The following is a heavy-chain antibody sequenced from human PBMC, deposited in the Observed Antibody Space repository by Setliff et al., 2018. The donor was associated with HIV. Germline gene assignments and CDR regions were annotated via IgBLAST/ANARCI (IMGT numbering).Heavy chain of an antibody. D-gene: IGHD3-10*01. J-gene: IGHJ6*02. CDR1: GFTFSSYW. V-gene: IGHV3-7*04. CDR2: IKQDGSEK. Sequence: GGSLRLSCAASGFTFSSYWMNWVRQAPGKGLEWVANIKQDGSEKYYVDSVKGRFTISRDNAKNSLYLQMNSLRAEDTAVYYCARGTMVRGTNYYYYYGMDVWGQGTTVTV. CDR3: ARGTMVRGTNYYYYYGMDV.